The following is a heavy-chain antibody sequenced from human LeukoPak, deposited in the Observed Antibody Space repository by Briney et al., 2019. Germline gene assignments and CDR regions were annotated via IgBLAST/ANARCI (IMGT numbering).Heavy chain of an antibody. CDR2: INHSGST. V-gene: IGHV4-34*01. J-gene: IGHJ6*04. Sequence: PSETLSLTCAVYGGSFSGYYWSWIRQPPGKGLEWIGEINHSGSTNYNPSLKSRVTISVDTSKNQFSLKLSSVTAADTAVYYCGRARPRSTRVGGVSPPRSSGMDVWGKGPTVTVS. CDR1: GGSFSGYY. D-gene: IGHD3-10*01. CDR3: GRARPRSTRVGGVSPPRSSGMDV.